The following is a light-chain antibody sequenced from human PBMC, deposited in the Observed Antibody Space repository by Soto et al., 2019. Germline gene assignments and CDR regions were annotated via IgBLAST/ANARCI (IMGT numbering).Light chain of an antibody. CDR1: SSNIGNKA. J-gene: IGLJ2*01. CDR3: AEWDDSLNGVV. Sequence: QSVLTQPPSVSEAPRQRVTISCSGCSSNIGNKAVNWYQQLPVKAPKLLIYYDDLLPSGVSDRFSGFKSGTSASLAISGLQSEDEADYYCAEWDDSLNGVVFGGGTKLTVL. CDR2: YDD. V-gene: IGLV1-36*01.